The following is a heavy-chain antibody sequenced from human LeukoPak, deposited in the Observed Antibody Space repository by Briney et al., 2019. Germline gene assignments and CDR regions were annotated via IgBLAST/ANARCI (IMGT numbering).Heavy chain of an antibody. V-gene: IGHV4-34*01. J-gene: IGHJ4*02. D-gene: IGHD2-15*01. Sequence: SETLSLTCAVSGGTLSGYYWSWIRQPPGKGLEWIGEINHSVSTNYNPSLKSRVTISVDTSKNQFSLKQSSVPAADTAVYYCARGRVSSVVSAYFDYWGQGTLVTVSS. CDR1: GGTLSGYY. CDR3: ARGRVSSVVSAYFDY. CDR2: INHSVST.